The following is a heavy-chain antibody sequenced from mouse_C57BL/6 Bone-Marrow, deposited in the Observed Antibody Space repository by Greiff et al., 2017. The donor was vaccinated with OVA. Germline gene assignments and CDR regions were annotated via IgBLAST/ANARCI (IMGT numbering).Heavy chain of an antibody. CDR3: ARYSNYCDYAMDY. CDR2: ISNGGGST. D-gene: IGHD2-5*01. Sequence: EVMLVESGGGLVQPGGSLKLSCAASGFTFSDYYMYWVRQTPEKRLEWVAYISNGGGSTYYPDTVKGRFTISRDKSKNTLYMQMSRLKSEDTAMYYCARYSNYCDYAMDYWGQGTSVTVSS. V-gene: IGHV5-12*01. J-gene: IGHJ4*01. CDR1: GFTFSDYY.